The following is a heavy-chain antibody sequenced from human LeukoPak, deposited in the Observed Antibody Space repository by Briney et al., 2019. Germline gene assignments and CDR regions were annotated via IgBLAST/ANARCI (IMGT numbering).Heavy chain of an antibody. Sequence: GGSLRLSCAASGFTFSSYSMNWVRQAPGKGLEWVSAISGSGGSTYYADSVKGRFTISRDNSKNTLYLQMNSLRAEDTAVYYCAKDPGWTVTTDYWGQGTLVTVSS. CDR1: GFTFSSYS. CDR2: ISGSGGST. CDR3: AKDPGWTVTTDY. D-gene: IGHD4-17*01. V-gene: IGHV3-23*01. J-gene: IGHJ4*02.